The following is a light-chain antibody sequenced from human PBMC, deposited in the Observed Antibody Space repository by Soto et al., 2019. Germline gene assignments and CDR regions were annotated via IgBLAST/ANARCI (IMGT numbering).Light chain of an antibody. Sequence: QSVLTHPPSVSGAPGQRVTISCTGSSSNIGAGYDVHWYQQLPGTAPKLLIYGNSNRPSGVPDRFSGSKSGTSASLAITGLQAKDEADYYCQSYDSSLSAHVVFGGGTKLTVL. J-gene: IGLJ2*01. CDR3: QSYDSSLSAHVV. V-gene: IGLV1-40*01. CDR2: GNS. CDR1: SSNIGAGYD.